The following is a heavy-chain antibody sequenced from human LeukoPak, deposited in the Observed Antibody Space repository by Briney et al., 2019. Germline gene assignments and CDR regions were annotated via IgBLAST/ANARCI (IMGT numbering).Heavy chain of an antibody. CDR1: GFTFSSYG. CDR3: RISNNRIPGVDY. V-gene: IGHV3-30*03. Sequence: GGSLRLSCVASGFTFSSYGMHWVRQAPGKGLEWVTVISYDGSNKYYADSVKGRFTISRDNSKNTLYLQMNSLRAEDTAVYYCRISNNRIPGVDYRGQGTLVTVSS. D-gene: IGHD1/OR15-1a*01. CDR2: ISYDGSNK. J-gene: IGHJ4*02.